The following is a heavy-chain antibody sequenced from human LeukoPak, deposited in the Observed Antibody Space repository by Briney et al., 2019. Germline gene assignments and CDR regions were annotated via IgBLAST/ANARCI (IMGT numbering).Heavy chain of an antibody. V-gene: IGHV3-23*01. CDR2: ISGSGGST. J-gene: IGHJ3*02. Sequence: TGGSLRLSCAASGFTFSSYAMSWVRQAPGKGLEWVSAISGSGGSTYYADSVKGRFTISRDNSKNTLYLQMNSLRAEDTAVYYCAKGGDYDFWSGYYPGTDDAFDIWGQGTMVTVSS. CDR1: GFTFSSYA. D-gene: IGHD3-3*01. CDR3: AKGGDYDFWSGYYPGTDDAFDI.